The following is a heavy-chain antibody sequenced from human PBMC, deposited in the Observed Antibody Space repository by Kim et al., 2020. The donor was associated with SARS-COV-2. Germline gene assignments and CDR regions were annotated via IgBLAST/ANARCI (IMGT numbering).Heavy chain of an antibody. D-gene: IGHD7-27*01. Sequence: GGSLRLSCAASGFTFSGSAMHWVRQASGKGLEWVGRIRSKANSYATAYAASVKGRFTISRDDSKNTAYLQMNSLRTEDTAVYYCTRHGKTGLFDYWGQGTLVTVSS. CDR3: TRHGKTGLFDY. CDR2: IRSKANSYAT. V-gene: IGHV3-73*01. J-gene: IGHJ4*02. CDR1: GFTFSGSA.